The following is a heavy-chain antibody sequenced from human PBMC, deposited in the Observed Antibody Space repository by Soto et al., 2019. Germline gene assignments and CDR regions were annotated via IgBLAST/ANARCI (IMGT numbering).Heavy chain of an antibody. CDR3: ARLKGNGGPLRPYYYYGMDV. Sequence: GESLKISCKGSGYTFSAYWIGWVRQMPGQGLEWMGIIYPGDSDTRNSPSFQGQVTISVDKSINTAYLQWSSLKASDTAMYYCARLKGNGGPLRPYYYYGMDVWGQGTTVTVSS. J-gene: IGHJ6*02. CDR1: GYTFSAYW. D-gene: IGHD4-17*01. CDR2: IYPGDSDT. V-gene: IGHV5-51*01.